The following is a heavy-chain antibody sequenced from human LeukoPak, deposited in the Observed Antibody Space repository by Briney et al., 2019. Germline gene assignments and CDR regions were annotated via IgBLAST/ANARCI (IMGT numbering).Heavy chain of an antibody. V-gene: IGHV4-38-2*02. J-gene: IGHJ4*02. Sequence: SETLSLTCTVSGYSISIGYYWVWIRQPPGKGLEWIGSIYHSGSTYYNPSLKSRVTISVDTSKNQFSLKLSSVTAADTAVYYCARVYWVYYFDYWGQGTLVTVSS. CDR2: IYHSGST. CDR3: ARVYWVYYFDY. D-gene: IGHD2-8*02. CDR1: GYSISIGYY.